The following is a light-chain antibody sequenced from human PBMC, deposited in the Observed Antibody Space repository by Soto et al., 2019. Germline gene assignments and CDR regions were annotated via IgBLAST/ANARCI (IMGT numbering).Light chain of an antibody. Sequence: EIVLTQSPATLSSFPDDRVTLSCRASQYINTRLAWYQHRPGQAPRLLIYQTSIRAAGIPARFSGSGSGTDFTLTISSLEPEDFAVYYCQQRSNWQITFGQGTRLEIK. CDR1: QYINTR. CDR2: QTS. V-gene: IGKV3D-11*01. J-gene: IGKJ5*01. CDR3: QQRSNWQIT.